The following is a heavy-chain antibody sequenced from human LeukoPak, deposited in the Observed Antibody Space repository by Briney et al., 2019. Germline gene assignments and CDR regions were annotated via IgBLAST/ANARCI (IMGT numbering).Heavy chain of an antibody. CDR2: ISYSGST. CDR3: ARLTNWQYTQSYYGLDF. CDR1: DGSISGYY. Sequence: SETLSLTCIVSDGSISGYYCSWIWQAPGKGLEWIGYISYSGSTNYKPSLKSRVTISVDTSRNQFSLKLSSVTAADTAIYYCARLTNWQYTQSYYGLDFWGQGTSVTASS. V-gene: IGHV4-59*01. J-gene: IGHJ6*02. D-gene: IGHD1-1*01.